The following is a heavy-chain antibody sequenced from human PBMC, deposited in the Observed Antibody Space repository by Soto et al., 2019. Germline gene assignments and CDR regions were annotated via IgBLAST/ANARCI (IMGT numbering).Heavy chain of an antibody. J-gene: IGHJ5*02. V-gene: IGHV4-59*01. CDR2: IYHRGSS. CDR1: GGSISYYY. D-gene: IGHD2-15*01. Sequence: QVQLQESGPALVKPSETLSLTCTVSGGSISYYYWSWIRQFPGKGLEWVGYIYHRGSSNYNPSLKSRVYILVDSAKDQFSLKLSSVTATDTAIHYCARTPDDSWPTWFDPWGQGTLVAVSS. CDR3: ARTPDDSWPTWFDP.